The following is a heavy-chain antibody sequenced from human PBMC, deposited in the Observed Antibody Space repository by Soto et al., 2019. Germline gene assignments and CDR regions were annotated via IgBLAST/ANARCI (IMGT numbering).Heavy chain of an antibody. Sequence: SETLSLTCTVSGGSITAYYWSWIRQPPGKGLEWIGHFFYSGYTNYNPSLRSRVTTSVDTSKNQLSLKLSSVTAADTAVYYCAKIPPLEQQLALYYFDYWGQGTLVTVSS. CDR2: FFYSGYT. D-gene: IGHD6-13*01. J-gene: IGHJ4*02. CDR3: AKIPPLEQQLALYYFDY. V-gene: IGHV4-59*08. CDR1: GGSITAYY.